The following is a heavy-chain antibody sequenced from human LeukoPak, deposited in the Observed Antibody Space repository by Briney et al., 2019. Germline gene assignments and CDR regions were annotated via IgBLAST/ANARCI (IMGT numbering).Heavy chain of an antibody. CDR1: GYTFTSYY. Sequence: GASVKVSCKASGYTFTSYYMHWVRQAPGQGLEWMGIINPSGGSTSYAQKFQGRVTMTRDMSTSTVYMELSSLRSEDTAVYYCASETGMAAAGTLSFDYWGQGTLVTVSS. J-gene: IGHJ4*02. CDR2: INPSGGST. D-gene: IGHD6-13*01. CDR3: ASETGMAAAGTLSFDY. V-gene: IGHV1-46*01.